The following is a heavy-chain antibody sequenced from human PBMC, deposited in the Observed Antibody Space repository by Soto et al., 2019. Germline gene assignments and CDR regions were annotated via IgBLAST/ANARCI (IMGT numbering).Heavy chain of an antibody. V-gene: IGHV1-18*01. Sequence: ASVKVSCKASGYTFTSYGISWVRQAPGQGLEWMGWISAYNGNTNYAQKLQGRVTMTTDTSTSTAYMELRSLRSDDTAVYYCARGCSSTSCYYGYYYYYMDVWGKGTTVTVSS. CDR3: ARGCSSTSCYYGYYYYYMDV. CDR2: ISAYNGNT. CDR1: GYTFTSYG. D-gene: IGHD2-2*01. J-gene: IGHJ6*03.